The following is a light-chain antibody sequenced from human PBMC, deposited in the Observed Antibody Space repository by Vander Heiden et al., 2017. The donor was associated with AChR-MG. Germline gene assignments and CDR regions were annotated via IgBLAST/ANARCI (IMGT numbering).Light chain of an antibody. CDR1: SLRSYY. V-gene: IGLV3-19*01. CDR2: GKN. Sequence: SSELTQDPAVSVALGQTVRITCQGDSLRSYYASWYQQKPGQAPVLVIYGKNNRPSGIPDRFSGSSPGNTASLTITGAQAEDEADYYCNSRDSSGNHLVGGGTKLTVL. J-gene: IGLJ2*01. CDR3: NSRDSSGNHL.